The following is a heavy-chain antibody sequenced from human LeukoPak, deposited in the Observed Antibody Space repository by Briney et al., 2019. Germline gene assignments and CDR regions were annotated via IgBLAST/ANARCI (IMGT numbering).Heavy chain of an antibody. CDR2: VNYIGST. CDR3: AREGGNIDFDS. CDR1: GDSINIHHHF. J-gene: IGHJ4*02. Sequence: SQTLSLTCTVSGDSINIHHHFWGWIRQHPGKGLEWIGYVNYIGSTFYNPSRKSRVTISLDKSKNQISLNLTTVIAADTAVYYCAREGGNIDFDSWGQGSLVTVSS. V-gene: IGHV4-31*03. D-gene: IGHD4-23*01.